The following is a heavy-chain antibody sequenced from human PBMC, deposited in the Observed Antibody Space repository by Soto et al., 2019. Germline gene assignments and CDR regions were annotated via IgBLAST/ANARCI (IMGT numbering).Heavy chain of an antibody. D-gene: IGHD1-7*01. J-gene: IGHJ5*02. CDR2: ISGGSSKK. Sequence: EVQLLESGGDFVQPGGSLRLACEASGFTFSNYAMSWVRQAPGKGREWVSSISGGSSKKNYADAVKGRFTISRDNSKNTWFLQMSSLRVEDPAVYFGAKDSIENSPTRDPFDTWGQGTLVTVSS. V-gene: IGHV3-23*01. CDR3: AKDSIENSPTRDPFDT. CDR1: GFTFSNYA.